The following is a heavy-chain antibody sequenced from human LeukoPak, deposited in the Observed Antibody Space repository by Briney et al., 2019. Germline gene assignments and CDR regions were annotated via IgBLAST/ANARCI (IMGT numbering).Heavy chain of an antibody. CDR3: AKSRDTSGYSAFDR. V-gene: IGHV3-30-3*02. Sequence: GGSLRLSCAASGFTFSDHAMHWVRQAPGKGLEWVAVISYHGRDIYYADSVKGRFTISRDNSNKRLYVQMNSLRPEDTAVYYCAKSRDTSGYSAFDRWSQGTLVTVSS. CDR1: GFTFSDHA. D-gene: IGHD3-22*01. CDR2: ISYHGRDI. J-gene: IGHJ4*02.